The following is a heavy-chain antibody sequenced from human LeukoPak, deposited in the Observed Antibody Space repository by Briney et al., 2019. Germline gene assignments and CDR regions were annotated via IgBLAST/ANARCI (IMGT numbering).Heavy chain of an antibody. V-gene: IGHV5-51*01. J-gene: IGHJ6*03. CDR2: IYPGDSDT. Sequence: GESLKISCKGSGYSFTSYWIGWVRQMPGKGLEWMGIIYPGDSDTRYSPSFQGQVTISADKSISTAYLQWSSLKASDTAMYYCARIAAAAPILGYYYYYYYMDVWGKGTTVTISS. CDR3: ARIAAAAPILGYYYYYYYMDV. D-gene: IGHD6-13*01. CDR1: GYSFTSYW.